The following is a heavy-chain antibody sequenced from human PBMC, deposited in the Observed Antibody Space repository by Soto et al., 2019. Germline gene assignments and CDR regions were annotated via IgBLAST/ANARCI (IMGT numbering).Heavy chain of an antibody. Sequence: GGSLRLSCAASGFTVSSNYMSWVRQAPGKGLEWVSVIYSGGSTYYADSVKGRFTISRDNSKNTLYLQMNSLRAEDTAVYYCARGPLRGDFWSGYYRTNYGMDVWGQGTTVTVS. V-gene: IGHV3-53*01. CDR2: IYSGGST. J-gene: IGHJ6*02. CDR3: ARGPLRGDFWSGYYRTNYGMDV. D-gene: IGHD3-3*01. CDR1: GFTVSSNY.